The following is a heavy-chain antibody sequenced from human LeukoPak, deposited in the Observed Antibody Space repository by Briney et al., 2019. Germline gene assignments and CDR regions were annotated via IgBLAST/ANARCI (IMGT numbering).Heavy chain of an antibody. J-gene: IGHJ6*02. D-gene: IGHD2-2*01. CDR3: ARGYCSSTSCHIMDV. V-gene: IGHV1-8*01. CDR2: MNPNSGNT. Sequence: ASVKVSCKASGYTFTSYDINWVRHATGPGLEWMGWMNPNSGNTGYAQKFQGRVTMTRNTSISTAYMELSSLRSEDTAVYYCARGYCSSTSCHIMDVWGQGTTVTVSS. CDR1: GYTFTSYD.